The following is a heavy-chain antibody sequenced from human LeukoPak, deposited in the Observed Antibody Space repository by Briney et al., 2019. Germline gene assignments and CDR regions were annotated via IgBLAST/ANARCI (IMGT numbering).Heavy chain of an antibody. D-gene: IGHD3-3*01. CDR3: ARAPRFLEPTSVP. CDR2: ISSSSSYI. V-gene: IGHV3-21*01. Sequence: KPGGSLRLSCAASGFTFSSYSMNWVRQAPGKGLEWVSSISSSSSYIYYADSVKGRFTISRDNAKNSLYLQMNSLGAEDTAAYYCARAPRFLEPTSVPWGQGTLVTVSS. J-gene: IGHJ5*02. CDR1: GFTFSSYS.